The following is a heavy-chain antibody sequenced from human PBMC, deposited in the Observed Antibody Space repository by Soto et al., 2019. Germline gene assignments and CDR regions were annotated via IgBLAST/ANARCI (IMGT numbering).Heavy chain of an antibody. CDR2: ISDSGDYT. J-gene: IGHJ4*02. Sequence: ILSCAASVCTFSSYAMNWVRQAPGKGLELVSAISDSGDYTYYADSVKGRFTISRDNSKYTLYLQMNSLRAEDTAVYYCAKRYRIAVAGTFDYWGQGTLVTVSS. CDR3: AKRYRIAVAGTFDY. D-gene: IGHD6-19*01. CDR1: VCTFSSYA. V-gene: IGHV3-23*01.